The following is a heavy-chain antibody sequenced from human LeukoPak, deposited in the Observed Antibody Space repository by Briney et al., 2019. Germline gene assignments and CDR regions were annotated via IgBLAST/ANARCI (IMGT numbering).Heavy chain of an antibody. CDR1: GFTFCTYG. J-gene: IGHJ4*02. V-gene: IGHV3-64D*09. CDR3: ATWIRGYSFDR. CDR2: ISSNGGNT. D-gene: IGHD5-12*01. Sequence: AGGSLRLSCSASGFTFCTYGMHWVRQAPGKGLEYVSSISSNGGNTYYADSVKGRFTISRDNSKNTLYLQMSSLRAEDTAVYYCATWIRGYSFDRWGQGTLVTVSS.